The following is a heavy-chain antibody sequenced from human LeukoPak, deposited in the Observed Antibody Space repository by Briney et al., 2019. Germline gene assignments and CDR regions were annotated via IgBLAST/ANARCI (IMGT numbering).Heavy chain of an antibody. CDR2: IKEDGSDK. J-gene: IGHJ4*02. CDR3: AKGGHFNFDY. V-gene: IGHV3-7*01. Sequence: GGSLRLSCAASGFTFSTYWMKWVRQAPGKGLEWVTSIKEDGSDKYYVDSVKGRFSISRDNAKNSLYLQMNSLRTEDTAVYYCAKGGHFNFDYWGQGTLVTVSS. CDR1: GFTFSTYW. D-gene: IGHD5-12*01.